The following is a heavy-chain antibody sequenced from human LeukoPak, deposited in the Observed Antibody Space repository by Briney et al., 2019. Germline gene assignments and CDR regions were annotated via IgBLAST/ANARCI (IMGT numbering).Heavy chain of an antibody. Sequence: SGTLSLTCAVSGGSISSSNWWSWVRQPPGKGLEWIGEIYHSGGTNYNPSLKSRVTISVDKSKNQFSLKLSSVTAADTAVYYCARDRNTMIVVTPRGSNWFDPWGQGTLVTVSS. J-gene: IGHJ5*02. CDR1: GGSISSSNW. CDR2: IYHSGGT. CDR3: ARDRNTMIVVTPRGSNWFDP. V-gene: IGHV4-4*02. D-gene: IGHD3-22*01.